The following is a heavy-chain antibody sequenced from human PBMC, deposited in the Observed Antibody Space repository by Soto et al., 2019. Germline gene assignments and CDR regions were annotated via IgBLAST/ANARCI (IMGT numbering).Heavy chain of an antibody. V-gene: IGHV3-23*01. J-gene: IGHJ6*02. CDR1: GFTFSSYA. CDR2: ISGSGGST. D-gene: IGHD3-3*02. CDR3: AKDFAPRLCHFWSCYRPYYGMDF. Sequence: GGSLRLSCAASGFTFSSYAMSWVRQAPGKGLEWVSAISGSGGSTYYADSVKGRFTISRDNSKNTLYLQMNSLRAEDTAVYYCAKDFAPRLCHFWSCYRPYYGMDFCGQGTTVTGSS.